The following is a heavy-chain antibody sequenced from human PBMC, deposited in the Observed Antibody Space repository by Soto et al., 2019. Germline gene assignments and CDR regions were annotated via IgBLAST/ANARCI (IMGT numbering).Heavy chain of an antibody. CDR1: VFTFSDYY. D-gene: IGHD2-15*01. Sequence: GGSLRLSCAASVFTFSDYYMSWIRQAPGKGLEWVSYIRSSGSTVYYADSVKGRFTISRDNAKNSLYLQMTRLRAEDTAVYYCARTGFCSGVTCYFNYYYYMDVWGKGTTVTVSS. J-gene: IGHJ6*03. V-gene: IGHV3-11*01. CDR3: ARTGFCSGVTCYFNYYYYMDV. CDR2: IRSSGSTV.